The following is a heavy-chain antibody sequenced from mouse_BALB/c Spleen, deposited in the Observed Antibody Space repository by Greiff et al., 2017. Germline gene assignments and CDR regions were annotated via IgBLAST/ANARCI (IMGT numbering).Heavy chain of an antibody. J-gene: IGHJ4*01. V-gene: IGHV5-17*02. CDR1: GFTFSSFG. CDR3: ARFYGNDYAMDY. Sequence: EVKLVESGGGLVQPGGSRKLSCAASGFTFSSFGMHWVRQAPEKGLEWVAYISSGSSTIYYADTVKGRFTISRDNPKNTLFLQMTSLRSEDTAMYYCARFYGNDYAMDYWGQGTSVTVSS. CDR2: ISSGSSTI. D-gene: IGHD2-1*01.